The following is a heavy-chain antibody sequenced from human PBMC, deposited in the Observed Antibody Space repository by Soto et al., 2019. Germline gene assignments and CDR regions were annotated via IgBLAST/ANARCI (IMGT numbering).Heavy chain of an antibody. V-gene: IGHV4-39*01. CDR2: IYYSGST. J-gene: IGHJ6*02. D-gene: IGHD1-1*01. CDR1: GGSISSSSYY. CDR3: AGTTYYYYGMDV. Sequence: SETLSLTCTVSGGSISSSSYYWGWIRQPPGKGLEWIGSIYYSGSTYYSPSLKSRVTISVDTSKNQFSLKLSSVTAADTAVYYCAGTTYYYYGMDVWGQGTTVTVSS.